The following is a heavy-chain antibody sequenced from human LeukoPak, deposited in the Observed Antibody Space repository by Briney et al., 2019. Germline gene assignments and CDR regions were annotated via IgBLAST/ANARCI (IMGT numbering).Heavy chain of an antibody. J-gene: IGHJ5*02. CDR1: GGSISSSNW. CDR3: ARDGLLWFGYWRERWFDP. Sequence: SETLSLTCAVSGGSISSSNWWSWVRQPPGKGLEWIGEIYHSGSTNYNPSLKSRVTMSVDTSKNQFSLKLSSVTAADTAVYYCARDGLLWFGYWRERWFDPWGQGTLVTVSS. V-gene: IGHV4-4*02. D-gene: IGHD3-10*01. CDR2: IYHSGST.